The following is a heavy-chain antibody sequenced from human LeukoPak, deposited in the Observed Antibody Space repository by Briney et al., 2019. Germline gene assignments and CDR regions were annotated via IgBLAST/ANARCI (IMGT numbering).Heavy chain of an antibody. V-gene: IGHV4-59*11. J-gene: IGHJ6*03. CDR1: GGSISSHY. Sequence: PSETLSLTCTVSGGSISSHYWSWIRHTPGEGLEWIGYIYYSGSSNYNPSLKSRVTISVDTSKNQFSLNLTSVTAADTAVYYCATSAYYYYMDVWGKGTTVTVSS. CDR2: IYYSGSS. CDR3: ATSAYYYYMDV.